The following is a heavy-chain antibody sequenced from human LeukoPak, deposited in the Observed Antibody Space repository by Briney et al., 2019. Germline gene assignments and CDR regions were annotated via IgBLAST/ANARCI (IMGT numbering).Heavy chain of an antibody. J-gene: IGHJ4*02. CDR3: ASWEGYSSSWPYYFDY. D-gene: IGHD6-13*01. CDR2: IYPGDSDT. V-gene: IGHV5-51*01. CDR1: GYSFTSYW. Sequence: RGESLKISCKGSGYSFTSYWIGWVRQMPGKGLEWMGIIYPGDSDTRYSPSFQGQVTISADKSISTAYLQWSSLKASDTAMYYCASWEGYSSSWPYYFDYWGQGTLVTVSS.